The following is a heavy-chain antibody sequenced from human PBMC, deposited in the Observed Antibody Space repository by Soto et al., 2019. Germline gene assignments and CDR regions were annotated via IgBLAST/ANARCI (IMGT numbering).Heavy chain of an antibody. V-gene: IGHV1-18*04. Sequence: QVHLVQSGTEVKEPGASVKVSCKASGYTFSRYGISWVRQAPGQGLEWMAWTSGHNDNTNYAEKFQGRVPLTTDPSTGTAYMDLRSLRSDDTAVYYCARDERDTCSGAGCFYFDYWGQGTLVTVSS. CDR2: TSGHNDNT. CDR3: ARDERDTCSGAGCFYFDY. D-gene: IGHD2-8*02. CDR1: GYTFSRYG. J-gene: IGHJ4*02.